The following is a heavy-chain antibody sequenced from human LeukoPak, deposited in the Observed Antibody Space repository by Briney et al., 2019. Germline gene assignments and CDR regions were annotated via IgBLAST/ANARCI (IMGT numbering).Heavy chain of an antibody. CDR2: IVVGSGST. Sequence: SVKVSCKASGFTFTSSAVQWVRQARGQRLEWLGWIVVGSGSTNYAQKFQERVTITRDMSTSTAYMELSSLRSEDTAVYYCAAGYGSGSYYSYYYYYGMDVWGQGTTVTVSS. CDR3: AAGYGSGSYYSYYYYYGMDV. D-gene: IGHD3-10*01. J-gene: IGHJ6*02. V-gene: IGHV1-58*01. CDR1: GFTFTSSA.